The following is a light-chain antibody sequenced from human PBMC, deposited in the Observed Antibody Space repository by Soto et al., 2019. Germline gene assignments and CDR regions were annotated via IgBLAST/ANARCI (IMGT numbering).Light chain of an antibody. Sequence: EIVLTQSPGTLSLSPGERATLSCRASQSVTSTYLAWYQQKLGQAPRLLIYGASNRATGIPDRFTGSGSGTDFTLTISRLEPEDFAVYYCQQYGGSPLTFGGGTKVEIK. CDR2: GAS. CDR3: QQYGGSPLT. J-gene: IGKJ4*01. V-gene: IGKV3-20*01. CDR1: QSVTSTY.